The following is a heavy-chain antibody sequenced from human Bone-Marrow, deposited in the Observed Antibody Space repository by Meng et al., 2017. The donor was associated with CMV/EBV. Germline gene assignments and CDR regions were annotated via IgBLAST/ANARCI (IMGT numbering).Heavy chain of an antibody. D-gene: IGHD3-10*01. V-gene: IGHV3-53*01. Sequence: GESLKISCAASGFAVNSYYMSWVRQAPGKGLEWVSVIYSSGSTYFADSVKGRFTVSRDRSKNMLYLQMDSLRAEDTAVYYCARDRGDLMYYFDPWGQGSLVTVSS. CDR2: IYSSGST. J-gene: IGHJ4*02. CDR1: GFAVNSYY. CDR3: ARDRGDLMYYFDP.